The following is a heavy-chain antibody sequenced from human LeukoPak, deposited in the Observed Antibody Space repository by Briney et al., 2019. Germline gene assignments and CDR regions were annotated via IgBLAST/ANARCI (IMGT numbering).Heavy chain of an antibody. CDR2: INPSGGST. CDR3: ARTGSYYYFDY. CDR1: GGTFSSYA. D-gene: IGHD1-26*01. J-gene: IGHJ4*02. Sequence: GSSVKVSCKASGGTFSSYAISWVRQAPGQGLEWMGIINPSGGSTSYAQKFQGRVTMTRDTSTSTVYMELSSLRSEDTAVYYCARTGSYYYFDYWGQGTLVTVSS. V-gene: IGHV1-46*01.